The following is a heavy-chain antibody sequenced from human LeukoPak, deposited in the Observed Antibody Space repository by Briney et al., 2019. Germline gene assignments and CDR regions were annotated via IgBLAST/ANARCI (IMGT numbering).Heavy chain of an antibody. J-gene: IGHJ6*03. V-gene: IGHV1-18*01. CDR1: GYTFTSYG. CDR3: ARGRAMVRGVITPRYYYYYYMDV. Sequence: ASVKVSCKASGYTFTSYGISWVRQAPGQGLEWMGWISAYNGNTNYAQKLQGRVTMTTDTSTSTAHMELRSLRSDDTAVYYCARGRAMVRGVITPRYYYYYYMDVWGKGTTVTVSS. D-gene: IGHD3-10*01. CDR2: ISAYNGNT.